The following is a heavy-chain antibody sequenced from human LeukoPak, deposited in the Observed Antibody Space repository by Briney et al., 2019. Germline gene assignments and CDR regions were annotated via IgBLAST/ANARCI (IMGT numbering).Heavy chain of an antibody. V-gene: IGHV1-18*01. J-gene: IGHJ4*02. Sequence: GASVKVSCKASGYTFTSYGISWVRQAPGQGLEWMGWISAYNGNTNYAQKLQGRVTMTTDTSTSTAYMELRCLRSDDTAVYYCARDLPLRYFDWLQFDYWGQGTLVTVSS. D-gene: IGHD3-9*01. CDR1: GYTFTSYG. CDR2: ISAYNGNT. CDR3: ARDLPLRYFDWLQFDY.